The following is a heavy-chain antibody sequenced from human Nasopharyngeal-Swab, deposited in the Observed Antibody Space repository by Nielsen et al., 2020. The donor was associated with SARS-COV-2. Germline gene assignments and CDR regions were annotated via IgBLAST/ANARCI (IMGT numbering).Heavy chain of an antibody. CDR1: GGSFSDYY. CDR3: ARAGPYDYWSGRNHLDV. D-gene: IGHD3-3*01. Sequence: SETLSLTCAVYGGSFSDYYWTWIRQTPGKGLAWVGEINHSGSINYNPSLKSRLTISLATSERQLFLKLTSVTAADTAVYYCARAGPYDYWSGRNHLDVWGPGTTVTVSS. V-gene: IGHV4-34*01. J-gene: IGHJ6*02. CDR2: INHSGSI.